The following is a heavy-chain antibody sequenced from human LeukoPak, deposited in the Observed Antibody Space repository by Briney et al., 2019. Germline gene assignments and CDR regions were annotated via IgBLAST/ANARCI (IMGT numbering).Heavy chain of an antibody. D-gene: IGHD3-9*01. CDR2: INHSGST. V-gene: IGHV4-34*01. CDR1: GGSFSGYY. J-gene: IGHJ6*02. Sequence: SETLSLTCAVYGGSFSGYYWSWIRQPPGKGLEWSGEINHSGSTNYNPSAKSRVTISVDTTKNHFSLQLSSVTAADTAVYYCSRELRYFDWLSTRGVDVWGQGTTVTVSS. CDR3: SRELRYFDWLSTRGVDV.